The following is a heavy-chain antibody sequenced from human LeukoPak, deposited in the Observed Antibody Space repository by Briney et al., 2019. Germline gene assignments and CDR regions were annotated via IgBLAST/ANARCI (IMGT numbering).Heavy chain of an antibody. CDR1: GFTFSSYA. J-gene: IGHJ4*02. Sequence: GGSLRLSCAASGFTFSSYAMSWVRQAPGKGLEWVSAISGSGGSTYYADSVKGRFTISRDNSKNTLYLQMNSLRAEDTAVYHCAKFGDSSGFSVYFDYWGQGTLVTVSS. D-gene: IGHD6-19*01. CDR3: AKFGDSSGFSVYFDY. CDR2: ISGSGGST. V-gene: IGHV3-23*01.